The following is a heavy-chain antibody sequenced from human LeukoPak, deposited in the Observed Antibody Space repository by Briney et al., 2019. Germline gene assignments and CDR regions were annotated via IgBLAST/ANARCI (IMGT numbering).Heavy chain of an antibody. Sequence: ASVKVSCKASGGTFSSYAICWVRQAPGQGLEWMGRMIPIFGIANYAQKFQGRVTITADKSTSTAYMELSSLRSEDTAVYYCARDPYGDNSSVDYWGQGSLVTVSS. D-gene: IGHD4-23*01. J-gene: IGHJ4*02. CDR2: MIPIFGIA. CDR1: GGTFSSYA. CDR3: ARDPYGDNSSVDY. V-gene: IGHV1-69*04.